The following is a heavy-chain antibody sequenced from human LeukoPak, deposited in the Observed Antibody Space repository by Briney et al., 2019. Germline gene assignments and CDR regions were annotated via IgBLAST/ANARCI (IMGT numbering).Heavy chain of an antibody. D-gene: IGHD3-16*02. V-gene: IGHV1-46*01. CDR1: GYTFTSYY. CDR2: INPSGGST. J-gene: IGHJ4*02. CDR3: ARSSAVWGSYRWPAGY. Sequence: ASVKVSCKASGYTFTSYYMHWVRQAPGQGLEWMGIINPSGGSTSYAQKFQGRVTMTRDTSTSTVYMELGSLRSEDTAVYYCARSSAVWGSYRWPAGYWGQGTLVTVSS.